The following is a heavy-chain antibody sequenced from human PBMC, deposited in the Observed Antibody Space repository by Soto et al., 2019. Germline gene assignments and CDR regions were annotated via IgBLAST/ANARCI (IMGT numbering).Heavy chain of an antibody. V-gene: IGHV3-21*01. CDR3: XGCSGGACHQNYGMDV. Sequence: EVHLVESGGGLVKPGGSLRLSCAVSGFTFSTCTMNWVRQAPGKGLEWVSSISPSTSHIYYADSVKGRFTISRDNAKNSLFLQMNSLRAEDTAVYYXXGCSGGACHQNYGMDVWGQGTTVTVSS. J-gene: IGHJ6*02. D-gene: IGHD2-15*01. CDR2: ISPSTSHI. CDR1: GFTFSTCT.